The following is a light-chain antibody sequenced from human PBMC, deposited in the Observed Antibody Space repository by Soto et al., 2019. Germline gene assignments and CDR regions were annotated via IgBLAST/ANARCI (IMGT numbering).Light chain of an antibody. Sequence: EIVLTQSPGTLSLSPGERATLSCRASQSVSSSYLAWYQQKPGQALRLLIYGASSRATGIPDRFSGSGSGTDFTLTISRLEPEDFALYYCHQYGSSPATFGQGTTVDIK. CDR2: GAS. CDR3: HQYGSSPAT. V-gene: IGKV3-20*01. J-gene: IGKJ1*01. CDR1: QSVSSSY.